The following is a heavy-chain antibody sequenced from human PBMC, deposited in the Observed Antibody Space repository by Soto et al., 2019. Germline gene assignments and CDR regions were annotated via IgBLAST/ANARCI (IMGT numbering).Heavy chain of an antibody. D-gene: IGHD6-13*01. Sequence: SETLSLTCTVSGGSISSSSYYWGWIRQPPGKGLEWIGSIYYSGSTYYNPSLKSRVTISVDTSKNQFSLKLSSVTAADTAVYYCARHTYSSSWVNYYYYYGTDVWGQGTTVTVSS. V-gene: IGHV4-39*01. J-gene: IGHJ6*02. CDR2: IYYSGST. CDR3: ARHTYSSSWVNYYYYYGTDV. CDR1: GGSISSSSYY.